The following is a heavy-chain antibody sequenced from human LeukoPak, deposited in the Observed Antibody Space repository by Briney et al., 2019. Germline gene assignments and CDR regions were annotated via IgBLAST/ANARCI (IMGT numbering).Heavy chain of an antibody. J-gene: IGHJ4*02. D-gene: IGHD3-10*01. CDR3: ASSGSYYKDFDY. CDR1: GYSFTSYW. CDR2: IYPGDSDT. V-gene: IGHV5-51*01. Sequence: GESLKISCKGSGYSFTSYWIGWVRQMPGKGLEWMGIIYPGDSDTRYSPSFQGKVTISADKSISTACLQWSTLTASDTAMYYCASSGSYYKDFDYWGQGTLVTVSS.